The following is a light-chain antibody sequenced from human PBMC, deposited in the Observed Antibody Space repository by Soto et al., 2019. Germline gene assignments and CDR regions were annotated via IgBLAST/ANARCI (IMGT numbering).Light chain of an antibody. CDR3: QQYNTYWT. V-gene: IGKV1-5*01. J-gene: IGKJ1*01. CDR2: DAS. Sequence: DIQMTQSPSTLSASVGDRVTITCRASQNINYWLAWYQQKPGKAPKVLIYDASSLESGVPSRFRGSGSGTEFTLTISSLQPDDFATYYCQQYNTYWTFGQGTKVDI. CDR1: QNINYW.